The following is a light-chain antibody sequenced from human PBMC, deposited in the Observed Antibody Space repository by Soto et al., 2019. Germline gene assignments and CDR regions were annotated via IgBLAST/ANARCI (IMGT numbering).Light chain of an antibody. CDR2: GAT. CDR3: LQADSFAR. CDR1: QGSSNW. Sequence: DIQVTQSPSFVSASVGDRITITCRASQGSSNWLAWYQQHPGKAPKLLIYGATSLHSGVPSRFSGSGSGTEFTLTISGPRPEDFATYYCLQADSFARFGQGTKIDMK. V-gene: IGKV1-12*01. J-gene: IGKJ1*01.